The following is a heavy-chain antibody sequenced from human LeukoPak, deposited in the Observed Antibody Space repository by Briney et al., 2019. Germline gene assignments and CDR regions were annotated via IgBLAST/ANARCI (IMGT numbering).Heavy chain of an antibody. Sequence: PSETLSLTCTVSGGSISSYCWSWIRQPPGKGLEWIGYIYYSGSTNYNPSLKSRVTISVDTSKNQFSLKLSSVTATDTAVYYCARLGDFWSGYSKEPGWFDPWGQGTLVTVSS. J-gene: IGHJ5*02. V-gene: IGHV4-59*08. CDR2: IYYSGST. CDR3: ARLGDFWSGYSKEPGWFDP. D-gene: IGHD3-3*01. CDR1: GGSISSYC.